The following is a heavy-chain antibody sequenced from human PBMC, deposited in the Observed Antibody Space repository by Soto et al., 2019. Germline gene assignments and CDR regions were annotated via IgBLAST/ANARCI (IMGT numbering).Heavy chain of an antibody. Sequence: QVQLVQSGAEVKKPGSSVKVSCQASGGTFSSYAISWVRQAPGQGLEWMGGIIPIFGTANYAQKFQGRVTITADESTSTAYMELSSLRSEDTAVYYCAGDIVVVVAATHYYSGMDVWGQGTTVTVSS. J-gene: IGHJ6*02. CDR3: AGDIVVVVAATHYYSGMDV. CDR2: IIPIFGTA. CDR1: GGTFSSYA. V-gene: IGHV1-69*01. D-gene: IGHD2-15*01.